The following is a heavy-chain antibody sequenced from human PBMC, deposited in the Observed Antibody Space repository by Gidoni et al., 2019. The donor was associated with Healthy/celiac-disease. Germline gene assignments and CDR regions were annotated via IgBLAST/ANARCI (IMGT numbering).Heavy chain of an antibody. J-gene: IGHJ3*02. Sequence: QVQLQESGPGLVKPSQTLSPTRTVSGGPISSGGYYWSWIRQHPGKGLEWIGYIYYSGSTYYNPSLKSRVTISVDTSKNQFSLKLSSVTAADTAVYYCARVAVGDGAAFDIWGQGTMVTVSS. CDR3: ARVAVGDGAAFDI. D-gene: IGHD4-17*01. CDR1: GGPISSGGYY. CDR2: IYYSGST. V-gene: IGHV4-31*03.